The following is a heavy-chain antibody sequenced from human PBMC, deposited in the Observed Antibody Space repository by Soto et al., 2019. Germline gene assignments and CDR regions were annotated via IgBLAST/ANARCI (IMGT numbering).Heavy chain of an antibody. D-gene: IGHD3-10*01. CDR1: GDSVSSNSAA. CDR2: TYYRSKWYN. CDR3: ARDTRRLLWFGHLPHGGMDA. J-gene: IGHJ6*02. Sequence: PSQTLSLTCAISGDSVSSNSAAWNWIRQSPSRGLEWLGRTYYRSKWYNDYAVSVKSRITINPDTSKNQFSLQLNSVTPEDTAVYYCARDTRRLLWFGHLPHGGMDAWGQATTVTVSS. V-gene: IGHV6-1*01.